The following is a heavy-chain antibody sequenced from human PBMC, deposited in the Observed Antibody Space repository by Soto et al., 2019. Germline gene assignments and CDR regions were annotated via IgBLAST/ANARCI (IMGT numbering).Heavy chain of an antibody. Sequence: QVQLQESGPGLVKPSQTLSLTCIVSGGSISCGGYYWSWIRQHPGKGLEWIGDIYYSGNTYSNPSLESRVTISVDTSKKQLSLNLRSVTAADTAVYYCARVGGWHDGYYYAMEVWGQGTTVTVCS. CDR3: ARVGGWHDGYYYAMEV. D-gene: IGHD1-1*01. CDR1: GGSISCGGYY. V-gene: IGHV4-31*03. J-gene: IGHJ6*02. CDR2: IYYSGNT.